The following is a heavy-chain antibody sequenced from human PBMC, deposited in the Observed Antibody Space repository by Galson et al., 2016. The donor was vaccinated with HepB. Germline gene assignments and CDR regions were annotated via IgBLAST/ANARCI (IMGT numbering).Heavy chain of an antibody. V-gene: IGHV3-21*01. CDR1: GFTFSSYS. D-gene: IGHD1-26*01. CDR2: ISSSSSYI. Sequence: SLRLSCAASGFTFSSYSMNWVRQAPGKGLEWVSSISSSSSYIYYADSVKGRFTISRDNAKNSLYLQMNSLRAEDTAFYYCARGDIVGAIFDYLGQGTLVTVSS. J-gene: IGHJ4*02. CDR3: ARGDIVGAIFDY.